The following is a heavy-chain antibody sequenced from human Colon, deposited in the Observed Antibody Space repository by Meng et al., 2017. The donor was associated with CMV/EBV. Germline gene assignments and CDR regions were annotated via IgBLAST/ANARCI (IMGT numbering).Heavy chain of an antibody. V-gene: IGHV4-30-4*08. CDR1: GESMTSHY. CDR3: ARDRGILIGTMQAVHNWFDP. J-gene: IGHJ5*02. CDR2: IYYSGST. Sequence: SETLSLTCSVSGESMTSHYWTWIRQPPGKGLEWIGYIYYSGSTYYNPSLKSRVTMSVDTSKNQFSLKLSSVTAADTAVYYCARDRGILIGTMQAVHNWFDPWGQGTLVTVSS. D-gene: IGHD1-7*01.